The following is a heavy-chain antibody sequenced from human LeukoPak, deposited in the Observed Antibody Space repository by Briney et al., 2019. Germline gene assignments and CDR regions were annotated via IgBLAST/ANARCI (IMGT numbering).Heavy chain of an antibody. V-gene: IGHV3-7*01. Sequence: GGSLRLSCAASGFIYSSFWMSWVRQAPGKGLEWVANIEPDGSGKNYVDSVRGRFTISRDNAKNSLYLQMNSLRAEDTAVYYSARDRELGYCDGNNCYDVGYWGQGTLVTVSS. CDR2: IEPDGSGK. D-gene: IGHD2-2*01. J-gene: IGHJ4*02. CDR1: GFIYSSFW. CDR3: ARDRELGYCDGNNCYDVGY.